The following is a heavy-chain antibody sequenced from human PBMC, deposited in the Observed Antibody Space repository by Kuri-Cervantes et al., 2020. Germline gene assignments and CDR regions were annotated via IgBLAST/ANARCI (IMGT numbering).Heavy chain of an antibody. CDR1: GFTVSSNY. CDR2: IYSGGST. V-gene: IGHV3-53*01. D-gene: IGHD3-22*01. J-gene: IGHJ4*02. Sequence: GGSLRLSCAASGFTVSSNYMSWVRQAPGKGLEWVSVIYSGGSTYYADSVKGRSTISRDNSKNTLYLQMNSLRAEDTAVYYCASGYYYDGSGYFDYWGQGTLVTVSS. CDR3: ASGYYYDGSGYFDY.